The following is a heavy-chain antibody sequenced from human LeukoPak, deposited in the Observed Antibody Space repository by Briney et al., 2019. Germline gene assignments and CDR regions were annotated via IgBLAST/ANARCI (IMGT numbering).Heavy chain of an antibody. CDR1: GYTFTSYG. J-gene: IGHJ4*02. Sequence: ASVKVSCKASGYTFTSYGINWVRQAPGQGLEWMGWISVYNGNTNYAQKLQGRVTMTTDTSTSTAYMELRSLRSEDAAVYCCARGKLAYCGGDCYSDYWGQGTLVTVSS. CDR2: ISVYNGNT. D-gene: IGHD2-21*02. CDR3: ARGKLAYCGGDCYSDY. V-gene: IGHV1-18*01.